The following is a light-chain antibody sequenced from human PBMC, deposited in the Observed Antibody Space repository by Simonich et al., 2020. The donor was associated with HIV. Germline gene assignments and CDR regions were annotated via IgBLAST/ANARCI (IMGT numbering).Light chain of an antibody. J-gene: IGLJ3*02. CDR3: QSYDSSNQGV. V-gene: IGLV6-57*03. CDR2: EDN. CDR1: SGSIASNY. Sequence: NFMLTQPHSVSESPGKTVTISCTRSSGSIASNYVQWYQQRPGSAPTTVIYEDNQSPSGVPDRFSGSLDSSSNSASLTISGLKTEDEADYYCQSYDSSNQGVFGGGTKLTVL.